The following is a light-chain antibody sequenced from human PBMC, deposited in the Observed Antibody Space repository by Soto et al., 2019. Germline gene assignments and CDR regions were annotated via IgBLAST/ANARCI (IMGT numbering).Light chain of an antibody. V-gene: IGKV3-11*01. J-gene: IGKJ4*01. Sequence: MTQFPATMSMAPGERAPRACSASQRVVTNLAWYQQKPGQAPRLLIYDASNRATGIPARFSGRGSGTDFTLTITSLEPEDFAVYYFQHRRNWLAVGGGTKVDI. CDR1: QRVVTN. CDR3: QHRRNWLA. CDR2: DAS.